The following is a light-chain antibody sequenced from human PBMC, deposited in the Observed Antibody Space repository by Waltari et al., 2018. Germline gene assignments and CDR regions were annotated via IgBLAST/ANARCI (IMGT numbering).Light chain of an antibody. CDR2: DAS. J-gene: IGKJ4*01. CDR3: QQRGTYLGLT. Sequence: VLTQSPATLSLSPGERATLSCRASQSVSKYLAWYQQKPGQAPRLLIFDASNRATGIPARFSGSGSGTEFSLTISSLEPEDFAVYYGQQRGTYLGLTFGGGTKVDIK. CDR1: QSVSKY. V-gene: IGKV3-11*01.